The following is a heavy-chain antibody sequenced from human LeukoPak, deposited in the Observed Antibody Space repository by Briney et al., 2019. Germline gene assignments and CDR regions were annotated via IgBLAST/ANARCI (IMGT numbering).Heavy chain of an antibody. J-gene: IGHJ4*02. V-gene: IGHV4-39*07. Sequence: PSETLSLTCTVSGGSISSSRDYWAWLRQPPGKGLEWIANIYYSGSTYYNPSLKSRVTISVDTSKNQFSLKLSSVTAADTAVYYCARDLGDYWGQGTLVTVSS. D-gene: IGHD7-27*01. CDR2: IYYSGST. CDR3: ARDLGDY. CDR1: GGSISSSRDY.